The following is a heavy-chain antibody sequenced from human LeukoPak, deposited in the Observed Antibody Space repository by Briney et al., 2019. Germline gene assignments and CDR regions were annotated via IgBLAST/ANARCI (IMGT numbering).Heavy chain of an antibody. J-gene: IGHJ4*02. D-gene: IGHD2-15*01. CDR2: IKQDGSEK. V-gene: IGHV3-7*04. CDR3: ARVDCSGGSCCQDD. CDR1: GFTFSSYW. Sequence: GGSLRLSCAAAGFTFSSYWMTWVRQAPGKGLEWVANIKQDGSEKYYVDSVKGRFTISRDNAKNSLYLQMNSLRAEDTAVYYCARVDCSGGSCCQDDWGQGTLVTVSS.